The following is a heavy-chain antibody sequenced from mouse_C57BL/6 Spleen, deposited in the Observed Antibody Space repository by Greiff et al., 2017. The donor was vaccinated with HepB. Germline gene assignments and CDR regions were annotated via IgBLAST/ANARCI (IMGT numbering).Heavy chain of an antibody. CDR2: ISDGGSYT. V-gene: IGHV5-4*01. Sequence: EVKLMESGGGLVKPGGSLKLSCAASGFTFSSYAMSWVRQTPEKRLEWVATISDGGSYTYYPDNVKGRFTISRDNAKNNLYLQMSHLKSEDTAMYYCARERELGVYYAMDYWGQGTSVTVSS. CDR1: GFTFSSYA. D-gene: IGHD4-1*01. J-gene: IGHJ4*01. CDR3: ARERELGVYYAMDY.